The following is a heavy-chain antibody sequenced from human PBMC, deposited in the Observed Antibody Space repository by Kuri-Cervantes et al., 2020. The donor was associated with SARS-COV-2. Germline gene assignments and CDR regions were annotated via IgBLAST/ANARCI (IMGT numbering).Heavy chain of an antibody. CDR1: GFTFTNYW. CDR3: AKDLDSGRPHNES. J-gene: IGHJ5*02. V-gene: IGHV3-7*01. D-gene: IGHD4-17*01. Sequence: GESLKISCAASGFTFTNYWMNWIRQAPGKGLEWVAKISQDGSDKSYMDSVNGRFTISRDNAKNSLYLQMNSLKAEDTAVYYCAKDLDSGRPHNESWGQGTLVTVSS. CDR2: ISQDGSDK.